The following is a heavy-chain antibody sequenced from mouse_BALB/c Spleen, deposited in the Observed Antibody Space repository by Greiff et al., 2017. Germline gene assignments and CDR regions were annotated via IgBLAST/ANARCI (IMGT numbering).Heavy chain of an antibody. CDR1: GFSLTSYG. J-gene: IGHJ4*01. V-gene: IGHV2-9*02. D-gene: IGHD1-1*01. Sequence: VKLMESGPGLVAPSQSLSITCTVSGFSLTSYGVHWVRQPPGKGLEWLGVIWAGGSTNYNSALRSRLSISKDNSKSQVFVKMDSLQTDDTAMYYCASPAICDYGSIDYAMDHGGQGTSVTVSS. CDR2: IWAGGST. CDR3: ASPAICDYGSIDYAMDH.